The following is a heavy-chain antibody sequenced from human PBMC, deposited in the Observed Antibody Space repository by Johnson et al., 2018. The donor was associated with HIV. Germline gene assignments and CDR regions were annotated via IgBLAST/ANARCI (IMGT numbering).Heavy chain of an antibody. Sequence: VQLVESGGGVVRPGGSLRLSCAASGFTFDDYGMSWVRQAPGKGLEWVSGINWNGGSTGYADSVKGRFTISRENAKNSLYLQMNRLRAEDTALYYCARELGGLMVRGSDVAFDIWGQGTMVTVSS. D-gene: IGHD3-10*01. J-gene: IGHJ3*02. V-gene: IGHV3-20*04. CDR3: ARELGGLMVRGSDVAFDI. CDR2: INWNGGST. CDR1: GFTFDDYG.